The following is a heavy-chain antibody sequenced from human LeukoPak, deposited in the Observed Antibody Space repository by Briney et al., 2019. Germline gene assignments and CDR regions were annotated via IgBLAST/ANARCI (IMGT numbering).Heavy chain of an antibody. V-gene: IGHV4-59*08. CDR1: GGSISSYY. CDR3: ARAGTTVTQYYYYYMDV. Sequence: SETLSLTCTVSGGSISSYYWSWIRQPPGKGLEWIGYIYYSGSTNYNPSLKSRVTISVDTSKNQFSLKLSSVTAADTAVYYCARAGTTVTQYYYYYMDVWGKGTTVTISS. J-gene: IGHJ6*03. D-gene: IGHD4-17*01. CDR2: IYYSGST.